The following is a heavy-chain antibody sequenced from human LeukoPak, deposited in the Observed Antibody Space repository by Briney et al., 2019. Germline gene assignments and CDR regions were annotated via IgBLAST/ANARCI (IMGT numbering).Heavy chain of an antibody. Sequence: ASVKVSCKASGYTFTSYGISWVRQAPGQGLEWMGWISAYNGNTNYAQKLQGRVTMTTDTSTSTAYMELSSLRSEDTAVYYCARAAGRWLPPYYYYYMDVWGKGTTVTVSS. CDR3: ARAAGRWLPPYYYYYMDV. CDR2: ISAYNGNT. J-gene: IGHJ6*03. V-gene: IGHV1-18*01. D-gene: IGHD5-24*01. CDR1: GYTFTSYG.